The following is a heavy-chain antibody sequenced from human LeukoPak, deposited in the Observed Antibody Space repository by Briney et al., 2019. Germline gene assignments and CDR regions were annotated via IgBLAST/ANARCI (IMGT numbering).Heavy chain of an antibody. CDR2: IYHSGSP. D-gene: IGHD1-1*01. V-gene: IGHV4-4*02. J-gene: IGHJ4*02. CDR1: GGSISSNNW. Sequence: PSETLSLTCAVSGGSISSNNWWGWVRQPPGKGLEWIGEIYHSGSPNYNPSLKSRVTISVDKSRNHFSLNLSSVTAADTAVYYCARVNINNWHSCDYWGQGTLVTVSS. CDR3: ARVNINNWHSCDY.